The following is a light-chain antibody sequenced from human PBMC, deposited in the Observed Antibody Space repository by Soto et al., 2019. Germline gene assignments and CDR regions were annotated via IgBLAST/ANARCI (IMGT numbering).Light chain of an antibody. CDR3: QSYDTSLSGSGV. CDR2: GNS. J-gene: IGLJ1*01. V-gene: IGLV1-40*01. Sequence: QSVLAQPPSVSGAPGQRVTISCTGSNSNIGAGYDVHWYQRLPGTAPKLLIYGNSNRPSGVPDRFSGSKSGTSASLAITGLQAEDEADYFCQSYDTSLSGSGVFGTGTKVTV. CDR1: NSNIGAGYD.